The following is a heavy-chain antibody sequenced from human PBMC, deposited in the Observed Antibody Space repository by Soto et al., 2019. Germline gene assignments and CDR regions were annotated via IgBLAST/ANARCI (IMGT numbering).Heavy chain of an antibody. Sequence: GASVKVSCKASGGTFSSYTISWVRQATGQGLEWMGRIIPILGIANYAQKFQGRVTITADKSTSTAYMELSSLRSEDTAVYYCASRGYYDSSGYSYYFDYWGQGTLVTVSS. D-gene: IGHD3-22*01. J-gene: IGHJ4*02. V-gene: IGHV1-69*02. CDR1: GGTFSSYT. CDR2: IIPILGIA. CDR3: ASRGYYDSSGYSYYFDY.